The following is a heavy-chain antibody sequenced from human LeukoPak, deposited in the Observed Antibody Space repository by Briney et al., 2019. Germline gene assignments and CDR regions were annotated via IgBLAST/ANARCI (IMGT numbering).Heavy chain of an antibody. D-gene: IGHD2-2*01. V-gene: IGHV3-30*18. CDR2: ISFDGSNK. CDR1: RYTFSDHF. Sequence: GGSLRLSCAVSRYTFSDHFIDWVRQAPGKGLEWVAVISFDGSNKYYADSVKGRFTISSDNSKNTLYLQMNSLRAEDTAVYYCAKVIFACSSASCSNYYYYGVDVWGQGTTVTVSS. J-gene: IGHJ6*02. CDR3: AKVIFACSSASCSNYYYYGVDV.